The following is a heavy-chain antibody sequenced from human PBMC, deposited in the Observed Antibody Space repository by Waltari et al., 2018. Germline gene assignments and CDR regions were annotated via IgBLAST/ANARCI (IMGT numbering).Heavy chain of an antibody. CDR1: GFTFSSYG. Sequence: QVQLVESGGGVVQPGGSLRLSCAASGFTFSSYGMHWVRQAPGKGLGWVAFIRYDGSNKYYADSVKGRFTISRDNSKNTLYLQMNSLRAEDTAVYYCAKVGRDYDYWGQGTLVTVSS. V-gene: IGHV3-30*02. D-gene: IGHD4-17*01. CDR3: AKVGRDYDY. CDR2: IRYDGSNK. J-gene: IGHJ4*02.